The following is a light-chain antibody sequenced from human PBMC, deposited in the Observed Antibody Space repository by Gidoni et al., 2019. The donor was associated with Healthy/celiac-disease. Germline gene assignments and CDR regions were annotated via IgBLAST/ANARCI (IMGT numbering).Light chain of an antibody. CDR1: QSISSY. J-gene: IGKJ4*01. Sequence: DIQMTQSPSSLSASVGDRVTITCRASQSISSYLNWYQQIPGKAPKLLIYAASSLQSGVPSRFSGSGSGTDFTLTISSLQPEDFATYYCQQSYSTLTLTFXGXTKVEIK. CDR2: AAS. CDR3: QQSYSTLTLT. V-gene: IGKV1-39*01.